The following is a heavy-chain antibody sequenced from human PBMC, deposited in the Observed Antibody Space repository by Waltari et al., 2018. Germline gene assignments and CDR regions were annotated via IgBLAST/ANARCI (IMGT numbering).Heavy chain of an antibody. CDR1: GFTFINYA. J-gene: IGHJ4*02. CDR3: AREFGRSFDY. D-gene: IGHD3-16*01. Sequence: QIQLVESGGGVVQPGRSLRLSCSASGFTFINYAIHWVRQGPGKGLEWVAVMSYDGKNKYYADSVKGRFTISRDNSKSTLFLQMDSLRPDDTAVYYCAREFGRSFDYWGQGTLVTVSS. CDR2: MSYDGKNK. V-gene: IGHV3-30*04.